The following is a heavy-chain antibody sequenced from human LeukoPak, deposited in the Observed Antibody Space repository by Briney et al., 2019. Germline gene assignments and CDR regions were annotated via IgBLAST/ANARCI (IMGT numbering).Heavy chain of an antibody. CDR2: INPDGRDT. D-gene: IGHD3-22*01. J-gene: IGHJ4*02. CDR1: GFTFNRCW. CDR3: ARVRSYYYDSSGYYPFDY. V-gene: IGHV3-7*01. Sequence: GGSLRLSCVVSGFTFNRCWMNWVRQAPGKGLEWVAHINPDGRDTYYVDSVKGRFTISRDNAQNSMYLQMNSLRAEDTAVYYCARVRSYYYDSSGYYPFDYWGQGTLVTVSS.